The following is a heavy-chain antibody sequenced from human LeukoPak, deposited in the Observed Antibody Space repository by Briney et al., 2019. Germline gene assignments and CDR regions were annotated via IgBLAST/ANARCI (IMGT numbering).Heavy chain of an antibody. CDR2: ISGSGGST. J-gene: IGHJ3*02. V-gene: IGHV3-23*01. D-gene: IGHD6-19*01. CDR3: AKDRSSGWYRFDAFDI. Sequence: GGSLRLSCAASGFTFSSYGMSWVRQAPGKGLEWVSTISGSGGSTYYADSVKGRFTIPRDNSKNTLYLQMNSLRAEDTAVYYCAKDRSSGWYRFDAFDIWGQGTMVTVSS. CDR1: GFTFSSYG.